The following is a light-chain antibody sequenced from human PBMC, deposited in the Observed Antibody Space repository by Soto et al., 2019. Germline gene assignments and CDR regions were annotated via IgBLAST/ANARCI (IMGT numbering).Light chain of an antibody. J-gene: IGKJ5*01. CDR2: GAS. V-gene: IGKV3-20*01. CDR1: QSVGRNF. CDR3: QQYADSPIT. Sequence: EIVLTQSPGTLSLSPGERATLSGRASQSVGRNFLAWFQQKPAQAPRLLMYGASSRDTGIPDRFSGSSSGTDFALPITRLEPEDSAMDYCQQYADSPITFVQGTLLEIK.